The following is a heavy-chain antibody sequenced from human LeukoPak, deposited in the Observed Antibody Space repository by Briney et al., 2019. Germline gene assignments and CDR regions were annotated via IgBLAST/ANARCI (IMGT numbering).Heavy chain of an antibody. D-gene: IGHD2-2*01. J-gene: IGHJ5*02. CDR2: FDPEDGET. Sequence: ASVKVSCKVSGYTLTELSMHWVRQAPGKGLEWMGGFDPEDGETIYAQKFQGRVTMTEDTSTYTAYMELSSLRSEDTAVYYCATGCSSTSCYAVRATVSWFDPWAREPWSPSPQ. CDR1: GYTLTELS. CDR3: ATGCSSTSCYAVRATVSWFDP. V-gene: IGHV1-24*01.